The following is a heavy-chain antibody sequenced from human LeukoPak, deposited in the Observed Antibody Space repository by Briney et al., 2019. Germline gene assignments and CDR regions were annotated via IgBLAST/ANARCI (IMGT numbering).Heavy chain of an antibody. J-gene: IGHJ4*02. V-gene: IGHV3-21*01. CDR2: ISSSSSYI. CDR3: ARGWGATKGNFDY. Sequence: PGGSLRLSCAASGFTFSSYSMNWVRQAPGKGLEWVSSISSSSSYIYYADSVKGRFTISRDNSKNTLYLQMNSLRAEDTAVYYCARGWGATKGNFDYWGQGTLVTVSS. D-gene: IGHD1-26*01. CDR1: GFTFSSYS.